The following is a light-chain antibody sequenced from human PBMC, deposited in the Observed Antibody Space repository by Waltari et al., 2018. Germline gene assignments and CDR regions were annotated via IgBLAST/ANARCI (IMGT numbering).Light chain of an antibody. CDR1: SLRTSY. CDR2: GKE. CDR3: HSRKGRDNQVV. Sequence: SSELTQGPDVSVALGQTVKITCHGDSLRTSYASWYQVKPGQAPVLVRFGKEKRPSGIPDRIAGYSSGTTSSLTITGAQAEDEADYYCHSRKGRDNQVVFGGGTKLTVL. V-gene: IGLV3-19*01. J-gene: IGLJ3*02.